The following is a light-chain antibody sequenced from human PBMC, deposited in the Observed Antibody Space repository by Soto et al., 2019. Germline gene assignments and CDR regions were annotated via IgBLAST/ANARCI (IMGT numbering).Light chain of an antibody. V-gene: IGKV3-11*01. J-gene: IGKJ3*01. CDR3: QQRSNWPRT. CDR2: DAS. CDR1: QSISSY. Sequence: DIVLTQSPATLSLSPGERATLSCRASQSISSYLVWFQQKPGQAPRLLIYDASTRATGIPARFSGSGYGTDFTLTISSLEPEDFAVYYCQQRSNWPRTFGPGTKVDIK.